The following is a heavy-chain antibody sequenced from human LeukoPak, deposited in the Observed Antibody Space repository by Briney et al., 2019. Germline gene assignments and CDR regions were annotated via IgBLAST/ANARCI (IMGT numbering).Heavy chain of an antibody. J-gene: IGHJ4*02. Sequence: SETLSLTCAVYGGSFSGYYWSWIRQPPGKGLEWIGEINHSGSTNYNPSLKSRVTMSLDTSKNQFSLKLSSVTAADTAVYYCARRGSGYYYTHWGQGTLVTVSS. V-gene: IGHV4-34*01. D-gene: IGHD3-22*01. CDR2: INHSGST. CDR1: GGSFSGYY. CDR3: ARRGSGYYYTH.